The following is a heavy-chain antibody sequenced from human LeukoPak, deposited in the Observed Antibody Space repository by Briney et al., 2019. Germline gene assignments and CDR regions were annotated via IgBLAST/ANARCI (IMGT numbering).Heavy chain of an antibody. CDR2: IIPIFGTA. CDR3: ARGVRYYDSTGLDY. D-gene: IGHD3-22*01. J-gene: IGHJ4*02. CDR1: GGTFSSYA. Sequence: GASVKVSCKASGGTFSSYAISWVRQAPGQGLEWMGGIIPIFGTANYAQKFQGRVTITADESTSTAYMELSSLRSEDTAVYYCARGVRYYDSTGLDYWGQGTLVTVSS. V-gene: IGHV1-69*13.